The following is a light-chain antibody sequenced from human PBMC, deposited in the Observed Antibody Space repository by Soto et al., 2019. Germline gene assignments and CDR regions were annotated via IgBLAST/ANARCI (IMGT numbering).Light chain of an antibody. CDR2: DVS. CDR3: SSYTTSSSQV. V-gene: IGLV2-14*01. Sequence: QSVLTQPASVSGSPGQSITISCTGTSSDVGGYNYVSWYQQHPGKAPKLMIYDVSNRPSGVSNSFSGSKSGNTASLTISGLQVEDEADFYCSSYTTSSSQVFGGGTQLTVL. CDR1: SSDVGGYNY. J-gene: IGLJ2*01.